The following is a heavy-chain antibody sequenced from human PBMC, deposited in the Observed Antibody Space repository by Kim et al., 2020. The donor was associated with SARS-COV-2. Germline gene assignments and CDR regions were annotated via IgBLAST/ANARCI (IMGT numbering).Heavy chain of an antibody. V-gene: IGHV3-9*01. CDR3: AKDNIAAVGGGFDY. CDR2: ISWNSGSI. J-gene: IGHJ4*02. CDR1: GFTFDDYA. D-gene: IGHD6-13*01. Sequence: GGSLRLSCAASGFTFDDYAMHWVRQAPGKGLEWVSGISWNSGSIGYADSVKGRFTISRDNAKNSLYLQMNSLRAEDTALYYCAKDNIAAVGGGFDYWGQGTLVTVSS.